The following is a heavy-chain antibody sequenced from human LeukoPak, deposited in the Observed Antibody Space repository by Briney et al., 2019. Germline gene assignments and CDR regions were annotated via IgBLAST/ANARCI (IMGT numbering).Heavy chain of an antibody. Sequence: ASVKVSCKASGYTFTGYYIPWVRQAPGQGLEWMGWINPNSGGTSYAQKFQGRVTMTRDASISTAYMELSRLTSDDTAVYYCARRGAYFDYWGQGTLVTVSS. CDR2: INPNSGGT. D-gene: IGHD4/OR15-4a*01. CDR3: ARRGAYFDY. V-gene: IGHV1-2*02. CDR1: GYTFTGYY. J-gene: IGHJ4*02.